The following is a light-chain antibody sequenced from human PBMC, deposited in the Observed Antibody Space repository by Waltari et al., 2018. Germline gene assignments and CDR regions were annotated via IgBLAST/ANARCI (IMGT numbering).Light chain of an antibody. CDR3: CSYAGIVV. CDR1: SIDVGNYNL. CDR2: EVS. Sequence: QSALTQPASVSGSPGQSIPVSCTQTSIDVGNYNLVSWYQQHPGTAPKLMIYEVSKRPSGVSNRFAGSKAGNTASLSISRRQAEDEADYYCCSYAGIVVFGGGTKLTVL. J-gene: IGLJ2*01. V-gene: IGLV2-23*02.